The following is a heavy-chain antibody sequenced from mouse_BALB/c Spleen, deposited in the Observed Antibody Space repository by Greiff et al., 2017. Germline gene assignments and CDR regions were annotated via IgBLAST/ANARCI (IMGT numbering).Heavy chain of an antibody. D-gene: IGHD2-3*01. CDR3: ARDWGWLLQEAWFAY. CDR2: IRNKANGYTT. V-gene: IGHV7-3*02. Sequence: EVMLVESGGGLVQPGGSLRLSCATSGFTFTDYYMSWVRQPPGKALEWLGFIRNKANGYTTEYSASVKGRFTISRDNSQSILYLQMNTLRAEDSATYYCARDWGWLLQEAWFAYWGQGTLVTVSA. CDR1: GFTFTDYY. J-gene: IGHJ3*01.